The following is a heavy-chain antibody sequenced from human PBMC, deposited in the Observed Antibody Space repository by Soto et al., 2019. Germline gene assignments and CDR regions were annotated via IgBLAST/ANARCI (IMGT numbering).Heavy chain of an antibody. CDR3: VGGQYYFDY. Sequence: QVQLVESGGGVVQPGRSLRLSCAASGFPFTTYGMHWVREGPGKGLEWVAVISYDGSNTYYADSVKGRFTISRDNSKNTQYLQMNSLRPEDTALYYCVGGQYYFDYRGHGTLVTVSS. CDR2: ISYDGSNT. J-gene: IGHJ4*01. CDR1: GFPFTTYG. V-gene: IGHV3-30*03. D-gene: IGHD3-10*01.